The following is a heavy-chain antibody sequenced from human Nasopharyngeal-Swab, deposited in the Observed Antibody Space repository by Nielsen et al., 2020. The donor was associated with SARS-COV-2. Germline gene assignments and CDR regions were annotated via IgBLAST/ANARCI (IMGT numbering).Heavy chain of an antibody. J-gene: IGHJ4*02. CDR2: IYYSGST. V-gene: IGHV4-59*12. D-gene: IGHD5-24*01. CDR1: GGSISSYY. CDR3: ARGARRDGVDY. Sequence: SETLSLTCTVSGGSISSYYWSWIRQPPGKGLEWIGYIYYSGSTNYNPSLKSRVTISVDRSKNQFSLKLSSVTAADTAVYYCARGARRDGVDYWGQGTLVTVSS.